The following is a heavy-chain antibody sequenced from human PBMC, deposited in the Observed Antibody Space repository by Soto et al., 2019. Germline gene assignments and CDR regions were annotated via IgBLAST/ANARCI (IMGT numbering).Heavy chain of an antibody. V-gene: IGHV5-51*01. J-gene: IGHJ4*02. CDR3: ARRRFPDIVVVVAATEYYFDY. CDR2: IYPGDSDT. D-gene: IGHD2-15*01. CDR1: GSSFTGSW. Sequence: GESLKISCKGSGSSFTGSWIGSVRQMPGKRLEWMGIIYPGDSDTRYSPSFQGQVTISADKSISTAYLQWSSLQASDTAMYYCARRRFPDIVVVVAATEYYFDYWGQLTLVTVSS.